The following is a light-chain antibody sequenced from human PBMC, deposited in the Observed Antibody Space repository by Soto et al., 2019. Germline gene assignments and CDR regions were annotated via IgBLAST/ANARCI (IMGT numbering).Light chain of an antibody. CDR2: GAS. J-gene: IGKJ1*01. CDR1: QSVSSSY. V-gene: IGKV3-20*01. Sequence: NVLTQSPDTLSLSPGERATLSCRASQSVSSSYLAWYQQKPGQAPRLLIYGASSRATGIPDRFSGSGSGTDFTLTISRLEPEDFAVYYCQQYGSSPRTFGQGTKVDI. CDR3: QQYGSSPRT.